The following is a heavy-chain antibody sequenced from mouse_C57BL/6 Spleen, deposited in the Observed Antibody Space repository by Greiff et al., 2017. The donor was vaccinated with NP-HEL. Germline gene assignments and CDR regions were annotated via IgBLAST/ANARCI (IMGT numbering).Heavy chain of an antibody. CDR3: ATGRIYYDYLYAMDY. CDR1: GFNIKDYY. V-gene: IGHV14-2*01. D-gene: IGHD2-4*01. CDR2: IDPEDGET. J-gene: IGHJ4*01. Sequence: VQLKESGAELVKPGASVKLSCTASGFNIKDYYMHWVKQRTEQGLEWIGRIDPEDGETKYAPKFQGKVTITADTSSNTAYLQLSSLTSEDTAVYYCATGRIYYDYLYAMDYWGQGTSVTVSS.